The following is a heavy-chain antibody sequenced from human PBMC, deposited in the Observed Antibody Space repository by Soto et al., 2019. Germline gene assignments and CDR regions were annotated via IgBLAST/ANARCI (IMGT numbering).Heavy chain of an antibody. Sequence: QVQLVESGGGVVQPGRSLRLSCAASGFTFSSYGMHWVRQAPGKGLEWVAVISYDGSNKYYADSVKGRFTISRDNSKNTLYLQMNSLRAEDTAVHYCAKGARRQLVPYFDYWGQGTLVTVSS. V-gene: IGHV3-30*18. CDR3: AKGARRQLVPYFDY. CDR1: GFTFSSYG. CDR2: ISYDGSNK. D-gene: IGHD6-6*01. J-gene: IGHJ4*02.